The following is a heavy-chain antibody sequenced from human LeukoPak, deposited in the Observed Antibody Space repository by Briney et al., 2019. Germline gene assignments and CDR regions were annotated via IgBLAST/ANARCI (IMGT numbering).Heavy chain of an antibody. V-gene: IGHV1-2*02. Sequence: RASLKLSCKASGYTFTDYSMHWVRQAPGQGLGWMGWVSPNSGGTSYVQKFQGRVTMTRDTSISTAYMEMSGLRSEDTAVYYCTRGFRDGYYYYWGQGTLVIVSS. J-gene: IGHJ4*02. CDR2: VSPNSGGT. D-gene: IGHD5-24*01. CDR1: GYTFTDYS. CDR3: TRGFRDGYYYY.